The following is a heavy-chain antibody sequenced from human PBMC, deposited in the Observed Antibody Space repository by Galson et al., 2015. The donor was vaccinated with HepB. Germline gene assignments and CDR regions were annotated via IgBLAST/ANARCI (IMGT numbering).Heavy chain of an antibody. Sequence: SVKVSCKASGYTFTSYYMHWVRQAPGQGLEWMGIINPSGGSTSYAQKFQGRVTMTRDTSTSTLYMELSSLRFEDTAVYYCARDTQITIGAGGTYYFDYWGQGTLVTVSS. CDR1: GYTFTSYY. CDR3: ARDTQITIGAGGTYYFDY. D-gene: IGHD3-3*01. CDR2: INPSGGST. J-gene: IGHJ4*02. V-gene: IGHV1-46*01.